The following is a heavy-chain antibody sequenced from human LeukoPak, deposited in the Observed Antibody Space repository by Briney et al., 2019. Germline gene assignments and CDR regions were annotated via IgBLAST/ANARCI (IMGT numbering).Heavy chain of an antibody. Sequence: ASVKVSCKASGGTFSSYAISWVRQAPGQGLEWMGGIIPIFGTANYAQKFQGRVTITTDESTSTAYMELSSLRSEDTAVYYCASNPITYYYDSSGYYSGAFEIWGQGTMVTVSS. V-gene: IGHV1-69*05. D-gene: IGHD3-22*01. CDR3: ASNPITYYYDSSGYYSGAFEI. J-gene: IGHJ3*02. CDR2: IIPIFGTA. CDR1: GGTFSSYA.